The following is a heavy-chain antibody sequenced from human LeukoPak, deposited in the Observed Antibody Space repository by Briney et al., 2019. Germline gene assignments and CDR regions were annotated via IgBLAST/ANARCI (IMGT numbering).Heavy chain of an antibody. D-gene: IGHD2-8*01. J-gene: IGHJ1*01. CDR1: GFTFTSYA. CDR2: ISGSGGST. Sequence: SGGSLRLSCAASGFTFTSYAMSWVRQAPGKGLEWVSSISGSGGSTYYADSAKGRFTISRDNSKNTLYLQMNSLRAEDTAVYYCAKDLPNPGTSRHFQYWGQGTLVTVSS. CDR3: AKDLPNPGTSRHFQY. V-gene: IGHV3-23*01.